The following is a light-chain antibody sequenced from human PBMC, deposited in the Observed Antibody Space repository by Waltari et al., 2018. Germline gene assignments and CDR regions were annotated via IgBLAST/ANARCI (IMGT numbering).Light chain of an antibody. CDR2: DAS. V-gene: IGKV3-15*01. CDR1: QSVSSN. CDR3: QQYEDWPPMYT. J-gene: IGKJ2*01. Sequence: EIVMTQSPATLSVSPGERATLSCRASQSVSSNLAWFQQKPGQAPRLLIYDASTRATGIPARFSGSGSGTEFTLTISSLQSEDFAVYYCQQYEDWPPMYTFGQGTKLEIK.